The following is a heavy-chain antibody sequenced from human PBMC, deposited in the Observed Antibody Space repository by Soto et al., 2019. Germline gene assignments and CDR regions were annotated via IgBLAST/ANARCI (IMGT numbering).Heavy chain of an antibody. V-gene: IGHV1-18*04. D-gene: IGHD3-22*01. Sequence: GASVKVSCKASDYTFTTYGISWVRQAPGQGLEWMGWISPYNGTTKYAQKLQGRVTMTTDTSTSTAYMELRSLRSDDTAVYYCARESSSGYYYKGVSAFDIWGQGTMVTVSS. CDR1: DYTFTTYG. CDR3: ARESSSGYYYKGVSAFDI. J-gene: IGHJ3*02. CDR2: ISPYNGTT.